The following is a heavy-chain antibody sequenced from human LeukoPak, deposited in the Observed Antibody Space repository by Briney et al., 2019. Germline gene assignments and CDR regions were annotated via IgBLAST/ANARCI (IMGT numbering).Heavy chain of an antibody. D-gene: IGHD6-13*01. CDR2: ISYDGSSK. V-gene: IGHV3-30*18. Sequence: GGSLRLSCAASGFTFTSYGIHWVRQAPGKGLEWVAAISYDGSSKYYADSVMGRFTISRDDSKSTLFLQMNSLRAEDTAVYYCAKEGTYSSSWYYFDSRGQGTLVTVSS. CDR1: GFTFTSYG. CDR3: AKEGTYSSSWYYFDS. J-gene: IGHJ4*02.